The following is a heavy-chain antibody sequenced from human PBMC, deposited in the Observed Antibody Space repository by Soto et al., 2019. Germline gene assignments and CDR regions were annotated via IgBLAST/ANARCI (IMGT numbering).Heavy chain of an antibody. D-gene: IGHD6-13*01. CDR3: ARGSSNWAYYFDF. CDR2: ITSSGTTV. CDR1: GFTFSSYS. Sequence: GGSLRLSCAASGFTFSSYSLNWVRQAPGKGLEWVSYITSSGTTVYYADTVRGRFTISRDNAKNSLYLQMNSLRDDDTAVYYCARGSSNWAYYFDFWGQGTLVTVSS. V-gene: IGHV3-48*02. J-gene: IGHJ4*02.